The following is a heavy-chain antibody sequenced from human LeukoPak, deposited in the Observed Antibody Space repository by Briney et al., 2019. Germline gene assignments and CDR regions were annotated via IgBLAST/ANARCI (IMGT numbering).Heavy chain of an antibody. CDR2: ISADGRDK. CDR3: ATPLTSKWSSSWYSGHFDY. Sequence: PGGSLRLSCVASGFGFSDYAMHWVRQAPGKGLEWVAVISADGRDKYYIDSVRGRFTISRDNSKTTVFLQMNSLEVEDTAVYYCATPLTSKWSSSWYSGHFDYWGQGALVTVPS. CDR1: GFGFSDYA. V-gene: IGHV3-30*04. J-gene: IGHJ4*02. D-gene: IGHD6-13*01.